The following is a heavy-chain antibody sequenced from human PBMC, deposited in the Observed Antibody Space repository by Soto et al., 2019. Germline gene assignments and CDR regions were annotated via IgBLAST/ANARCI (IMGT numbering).Heavy chain of an antibody. J-gene: IGHJ5*02. V-gene: IGHV4-31*03. CDR1: GGSISRGGYY. CDR2: IYYSGST. D-gene: IGHD3-3*01. Sequence: TSETLSLTCTVSGGSISRGGYYWSWIRQHPGKGLEWIGYIYYSGSTYYNPSLKSRVTISVDTSKNQFSLKLSSVTAADTAVYYCARSGYDFWSGYQNWFDPWGQGTLVTVSS. CDR3: ARSGYDFWSGYQNWFDP.